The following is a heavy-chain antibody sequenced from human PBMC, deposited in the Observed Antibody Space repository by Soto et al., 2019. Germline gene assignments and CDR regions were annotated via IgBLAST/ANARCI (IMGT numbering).Heavy chain of an antibody. CDR3: TRVSSAWYVAASYYYCGMDV. J-gene: IGHJ6*02. CDR1: GGTFRSSA. V-gene: IGHV1-69*01. D-gene: IGHD6-19*01. CDR2: IIPLFGTA. Sequence: QVQLVQSGAEVKRPGSSVKVSCKPSGGTFRSSAITWVRQAPGQGLEWMGGIIPLFGTAQYAQKFQGRVTITEDESTRAVYMEVSSLRSDDTAVYYCTRVSSAWYVAASYYYCGMDVWGQGTTVTVSS.